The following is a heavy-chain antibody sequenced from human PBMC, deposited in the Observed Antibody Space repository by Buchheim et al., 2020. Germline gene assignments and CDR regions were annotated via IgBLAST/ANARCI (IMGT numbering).Heavy chain of an antibody. CDR2: IKQDGSEK. J-gene: IGHJ6*02. CDR3: ARVSSGWLYYYYYYGMDV. D-gene: IGHD6-19*01. V-gene: IGHV3-7*01. Sequence: EVQLVESGGGLVQPGGSLRLSCAASGFTFSSYWMSWVRQATGKGLEWVANIKQDGSEKYYVDSVKGRFTISRDNAKNSLYLQMNSLRAEDTAVYYCARVSSGWLYYYYYYGMDVWDQGTT. CDR1: GFTFSSYW.